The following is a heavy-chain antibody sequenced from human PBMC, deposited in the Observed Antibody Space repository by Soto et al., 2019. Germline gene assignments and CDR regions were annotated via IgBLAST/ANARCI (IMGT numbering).Heavy chain of an antibody. Sequence: PSETLSLTCTVSGGPIAPFYWTWIRQSPGKGLESIGYVYYNGSTNYNPALKGRVTISVDTSKNQFSLKLSSVTAADTAVYYCARDSTYSGSYRYFDYWGQGTLVTVSS. V-gene: IGHV4-59*01. CDR3: ARDSTYSGSYRYFDY. CDR1: GGPIAPFY. J-gene: IGHJ4*02. D-gene: IGHD1-26*01. CDR2: VYYNGST.